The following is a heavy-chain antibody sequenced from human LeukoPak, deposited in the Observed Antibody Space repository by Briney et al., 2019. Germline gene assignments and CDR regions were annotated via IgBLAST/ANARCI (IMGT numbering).Heavy chain of an antibody. V-gene: IGHV3-20*01. D-gene: IGHD6-13*01. J-gene: IGHJ5*02. Sequence: GESLTLSCAASGFTFDDYGMSWVRQAPGKELEWVSGINWNGGSTGHADSVKGPFTISRDNAKNTLYLQRNSLRAEDTALYVCARDLGYSSGWYSPYNWFDPWGQGTLVTVSS. CDR1: GFTFDDYG. CDR2: INWNGGST. CDR3: ARDLGYSSGWYSPYNWFDP.